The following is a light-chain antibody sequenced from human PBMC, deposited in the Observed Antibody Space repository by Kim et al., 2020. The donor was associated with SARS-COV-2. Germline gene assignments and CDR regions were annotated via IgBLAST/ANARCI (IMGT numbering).Light chain of an antibody. J-gene: IGLJ2*01. CDR3: QTWDSSRGV. Sequence: PGQTTTFTCSGDDLGQEYTAWFQQKSCQSPVLVIYQDNQRPSGIPERFSGSSSGNTATLTISGTQPMDEADYYCQTWDSSRGVFGGGTQLTVL. V-gene: IGLV3-1*01. CDR1: DLGQEY. CDR2: QDN.